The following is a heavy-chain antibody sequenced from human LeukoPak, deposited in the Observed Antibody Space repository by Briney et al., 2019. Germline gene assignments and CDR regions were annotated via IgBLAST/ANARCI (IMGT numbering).Heavy chain of an antibody. J-gene: IGHJ4*02. CDR2: IKQDGSES. Sequence: GGSLRLSCAASGFTFGSYWMSWVRPAPGKGLEGVANIKQDGSESYYVDSVKGRFTISRDNAKNSLYLQMNSLRAEDTAVYYCARGWLVPDFWGQGTLVTVSS. V-gene: IGHV3-7*01. CDR1: GFTFGSYW. CDR3: ARGWLVPDF. D-gene: IGHD6-19*01.